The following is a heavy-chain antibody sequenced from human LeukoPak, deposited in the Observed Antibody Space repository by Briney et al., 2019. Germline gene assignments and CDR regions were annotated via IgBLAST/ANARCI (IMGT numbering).Heavy chain of an antibody. D-gene: IGHD3/OR15-3a*01. CDR1: GGSISSYY. V-gene: IGHV4-59*01. CDR2: IYYSGST. J-gene: IGHJ3*02. CDR3: ARDSRILGRDWLAFDI. Sequence: SETLSLTCTVSGGSISSYYWTWIRQPPGKELEWIGYIYYSGSTNYSPSLKSRVTISVDTSKNQFSLKLSSVTAADTAVYYCARDSRILGRDWLAFDIWGQGTMVTVSS.